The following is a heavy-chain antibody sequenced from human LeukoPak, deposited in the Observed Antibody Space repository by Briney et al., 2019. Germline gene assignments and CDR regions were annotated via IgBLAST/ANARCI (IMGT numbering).Heavy chain of an antibody. J-gene: IGHJ4*02. Sequence: SETLSLTCTVSGGSISSCSYYWGWIRQPPGKGLEWIGSIYYSGSTYYNPSLKSRVTISVDTSKNQFSLKLSSVTAADTAVYYCARQGWLFRTHYFDYWGQGTLVTVSS. CDR1: GGSISSCSYY. D-gene: IGHD3-22*01. CDR3: ARQGWLFRTHYFDY. CDR2: IYYSGST. V-gene: IGHV4-39*01.